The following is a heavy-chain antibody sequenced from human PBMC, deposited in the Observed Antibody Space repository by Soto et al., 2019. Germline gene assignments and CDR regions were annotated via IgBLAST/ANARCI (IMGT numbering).Heavy chain of an antibody. CDR3: ARHERDDYGDSSFDY. Sequence: QLQLQESGPGLVKPSETLSLTCTVSGGSISSSSYYWGWIRQPPGKGLEGLGSIYYSGSTYYNPSLKSRVPIPVDTSKNQFSLKLSSVTAADTAVYYCARHERDDYGDSSFDYWGQGTLVTVSS. J-gene: IGHJ4*02. CDR1: GGSISSSSYY. V-gene: IGHV4-39*01. D-gene: IGHD4-17*01. CDR2: IYYSGST.